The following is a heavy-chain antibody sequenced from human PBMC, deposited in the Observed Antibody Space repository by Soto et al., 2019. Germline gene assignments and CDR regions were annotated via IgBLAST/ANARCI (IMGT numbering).Heavy chain of an antibody. D-gene: IGHD1-20*01. CDR3: ERITGTTNEGYYGMDV. CDR2: ISSSSSYI. V-gene: IGHV3-21*01. J-gene: IGHJ6*02. Sequence: PGGSLRLSVAASGFTFSSYSMNWVRQAPGKWLEWVSSISSSSSYIYYADSVKGRFTISRDNAKNSLYLQMNSLRAEDTDVYYCERITGTTNEGYYGMDVWGQGTTVPVYS. CDR1: GFTFSSYS.